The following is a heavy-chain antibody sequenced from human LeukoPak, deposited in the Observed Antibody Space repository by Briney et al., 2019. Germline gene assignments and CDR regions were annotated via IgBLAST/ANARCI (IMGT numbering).Heavy chain of an antibody. J-gene: IGHJ6*03. V-gene: IGHV1-69*05. CDR2: IIPIFGTA. CDR1: GGTFSSYA. D-gene: IGHD3-16*01. Sequence: SVKVSCEASGGTFSSYAISWVRQAPGQGLEWMGGIIPIFGTANYAQKFQGRVTITTDESTSTAYMELSSLRSEDTAVYYCARGSLGGYYYYYMDVWGKGTTVTVSS. CDR3: ARGSLGGYYYYYMDV.